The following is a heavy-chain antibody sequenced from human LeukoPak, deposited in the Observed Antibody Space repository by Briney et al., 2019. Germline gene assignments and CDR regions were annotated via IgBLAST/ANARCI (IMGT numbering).Heavy chain of an antibody. CDR2: LNLDGSDK. V-gene: IGHV3-7*03. J-gene: IGHJ4*02. CDR3: AKGKMYPDY. D-gene: IGHD2-2*01. Sequence: PGGSLRLSCVVSGFTFSESWMSWVRQAPGKGLGWVASLNLDGSDKYYVDSVKGRFTISRDNAKNSLYLQMDSLRVEDTAVYYCAKGKMYPDYWGQGTLVTVSS. CDR1: GFTFSESW.